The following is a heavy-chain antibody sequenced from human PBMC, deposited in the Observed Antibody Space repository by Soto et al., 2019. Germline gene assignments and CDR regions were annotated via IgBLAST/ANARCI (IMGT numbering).Heavy chain of an antibody. CDR3: ARDWSVGVVVTAAHTYYYYYGMDV. CDR1: GFTFSNAW. J-gene: IGHJ6*02. Sequence: GGSLRLSCAASGFTFSNAWMNWVRQAPGKGLEWVGRIKSKTDGGTTDYAAPVKGRFTISRDDSKNTLYLQMNSLKTEDTAVYYCARDWSVGVVVTAAHTYYYYYGMDVWGQGTTVTVSS. CDR2: IKSKTDGGTT. D-gene: IGHD2-2*01. V-gene: IGHV3-15*07.